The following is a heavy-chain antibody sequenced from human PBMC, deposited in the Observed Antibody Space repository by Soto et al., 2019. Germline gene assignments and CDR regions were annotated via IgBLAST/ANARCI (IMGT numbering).Heavy chain of an antibody. CDR1: GGTFSSYT. CDR3: ASYGSGSWFDP. J-gene: IGHJ5*02. D-gene: IGHD3-10*01. V-gene: IGHV1-69*02. Sequence: ASVKVSCKASGGTFSSYTISWVRQAPGQGLEWMGRIIPILGIANYAQKFQGRVTITADKSTSTAYMELSSLRSEDTAVYYCASYGSGSWFDPWGQGTLVTVSS. CDR2: IIPILGIA.